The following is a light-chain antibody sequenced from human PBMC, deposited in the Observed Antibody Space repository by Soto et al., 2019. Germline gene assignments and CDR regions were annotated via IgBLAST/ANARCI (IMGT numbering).Light chain of an antibody. CDR2: DAS. Sequence: EIVLTQSPATLSLSPGERATLSCRASQSVSSYIAWYQQKPGQAPRLLIYDASNRAPGTPARFSGSGSGTDFTLTISSLEPEDFAVYYCQQRTNWPPVTFGGGTKVEIK. CDR3: QQRTNWPPVT. J-gene: IGKJ4*01. CDR1: QSVSSY. V-gene: IGKV3-11*01.